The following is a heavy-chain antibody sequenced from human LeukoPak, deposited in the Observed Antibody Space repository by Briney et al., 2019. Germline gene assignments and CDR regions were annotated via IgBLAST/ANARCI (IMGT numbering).Heavy chain of an antibody. V-gene: IGHV3-48*03. D-gene: IGHD3-10*01. Sequence: GGSLRLSCAASGFTFSSYEMNWVRQAPGKGLEWVSYISSSGSTIYYTDSVRGRFTISRDNAKNSLYLQMNSLRAEDTAVYYCARGDGWFGELLNFDNWGQGTLVTVSS. CDR2: ISSSGSTI. CDR1: GFTFSSYE. CDR3: ARGDGWFGELLNFDN. J-gene: IGHJ4*02.